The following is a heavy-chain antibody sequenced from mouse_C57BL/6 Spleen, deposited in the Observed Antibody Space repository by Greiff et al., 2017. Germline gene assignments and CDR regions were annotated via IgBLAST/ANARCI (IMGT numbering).Heavy chain of an antibody. CDR2: ISAGGSYT. CDR3: APDDDGVFAY. V-gene: IGHV5-4*01. Sequence: EVQLVESGGGLVKPGGSLKLSCAASGFTFSSYAMSWVRQTPEKRLEWVATISAGGSYTYYPDKVKGRFTIPRDNAKNNLYLQMSHLKSEDTAMYYCAPDDDGVFAYWGQGTLVTVSA. D-gene: IGHD2-4*01. CDR1: GFTFSSYA. J-gene: IGHJ3*01.